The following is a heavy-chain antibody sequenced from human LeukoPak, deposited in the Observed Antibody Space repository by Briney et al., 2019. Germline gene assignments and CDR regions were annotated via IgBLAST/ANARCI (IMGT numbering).Heavy chain of an antibody. V-gene: IGHV1-8*01. Sequence: ASVKVSCKASGYTFTSYDINWMRQATGQGLEWMGWMSPNSGNTGYAQKFQGRVTMTRDTSTGTAYLELSSLRSEDSAVYYCVRTPPNWGADFWGQGTLVSVSS. CDR2: MSPNSGNT. CDR3: VRTPPNWGADF. D-gene: IGHD7-27*01. CDR1: GYTFTSYD. J-gene: IGHJ4*02.